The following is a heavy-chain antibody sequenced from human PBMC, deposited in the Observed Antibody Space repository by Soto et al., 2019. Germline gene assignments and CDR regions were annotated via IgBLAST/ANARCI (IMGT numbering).Heavy chain of an antibody. CDR1: GGTFSTHA. CDR3: ARALGVPAAVGDYYYGMDV. Sequence: SVKVSCKASGGTFSTHAIIWVRQAPGHGLEWMGGIIPISGTTYYTQKLQGRVTMTTDTSTSTAYMELRSLRSDDTAVYYCARALGVPAAVGDYYYGMDVWGQGTTVTVSS. V-gene: IGHV1-69*05. D-gene: IGHD2-2*01. J-gene: IGHJ6*02. CDR2: IIPISGTT.